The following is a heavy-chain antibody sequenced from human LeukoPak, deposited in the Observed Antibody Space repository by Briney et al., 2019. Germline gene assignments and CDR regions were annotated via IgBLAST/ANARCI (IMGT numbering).Heavy chain of an antibody. Sequence: SGGSLRLSCGSSGFSFSNYGMHWVRPAPPKGLDWVAVIWYDGRNKYYADSVKGRFTISRDNSKNTLYVQMSSLRAEDTAVYYCARSNNGGWGYCDYWGQGSLVTVSS. CDR1: GFSFSNYG. CDR3: ARSNNGGWGYCDY. V-gene: IGHV3-33*01. J-gene: IGHJ4*02. D-gene: IGHD3-16*01. CDR2: IWYDGRNK.